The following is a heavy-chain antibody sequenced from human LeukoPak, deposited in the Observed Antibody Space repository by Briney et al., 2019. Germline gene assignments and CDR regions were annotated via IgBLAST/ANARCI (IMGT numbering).Heavy chain of an antibody. J-gene: IGHJ4*02. Sequence: ASVKASCKASGGTFSSYAISWVRQAPGQGLEWMGGIIPIFGTANYAQKFQGRVTMTTDTSTSTVYMELSSLRSEDTAVYYCAREGSRTSFDYWGQGTLVTVSS. CDR3: AREGSRTSFDY. V-gene: IGHV1-69*05. CDR1: GGTFSSYA. CDR2: IIPIFGTA. D-gene: IGHD2-2*01.